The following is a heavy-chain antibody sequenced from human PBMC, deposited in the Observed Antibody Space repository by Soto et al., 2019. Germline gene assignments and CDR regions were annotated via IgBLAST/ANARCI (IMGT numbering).Heavy chain of an antibody. D-gene: IGHD1-26*01. J-gene: IGHJ4*02. CDR3: ARDVKAYYDDYFDY. Sequence: GGSLRLSCAASRFTFSNYGMHWVRQAPGKGLEWVAFISYDGSNKYYADSVKGRFTISRDNSKNTLYLQMNSLRAEDTALYYCARDVKAYYDDYFDYWGQGTLVTVSS. V-gene: IGHV3-30*03. CDR1: RFTFSNYG. CDR2: ISYDGSNK.